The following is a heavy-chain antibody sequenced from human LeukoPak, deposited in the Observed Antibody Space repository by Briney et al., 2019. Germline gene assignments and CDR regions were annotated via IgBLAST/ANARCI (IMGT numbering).Heavy chain of an antibody. V-gene: IGHV3-72*01. CDR3: TRPVAAPPDGFDI. Sequence: GGSLRLSCAASGFTFSDLYMDWVRQAPGKGLEWVGRTRDKAKSYSTEYAASVKGRFTISRDSSKNSLYLQMDSLITEDTAMYYCTRPVAAPPDGFDIWGQGTMVTVCS. CDR2: TRDKAKSYST. D-gene: IGHD6-19*01. CDR1: GFTFSDLY. J-gene: IGHJ3*02.